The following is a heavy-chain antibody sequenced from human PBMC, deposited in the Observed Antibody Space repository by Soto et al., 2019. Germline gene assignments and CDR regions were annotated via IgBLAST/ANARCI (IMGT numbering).Heavy chain of an antibody. CDR2: INPSGGST. Sequence: ASVKVSCKASGYTFTGYYIHWVRQAPGQGLEWMGIINPSGGSTSYAQKFQGRVTMTRDTSTSTVYMELSSLRSEDTAVYYCAREPPICSSTSCYNAYYYYGMDVWGQGTTVTVSS. J-gene: IGHJ6*02. CDR3: AREPPICSSTSCYNAYYYYGMDV. D-gene: IGHD2-2*01. CDR1: GYTFTGYY. V-gene: IGHV1-46*01.